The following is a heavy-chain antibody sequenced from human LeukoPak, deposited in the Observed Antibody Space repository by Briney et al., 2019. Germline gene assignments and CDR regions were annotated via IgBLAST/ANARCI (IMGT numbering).Heavy chain of an antibody. CDR2: INHSGST. Sequence: SETLSLTCAVYGGSFSGYYWSWIRQPPGKGLEWIGEINHSGSTNYNPSLKSRVTISVDTSKNQFSLKLSSVTAADTAVYYCARELGYCSSTSCRRHYGMDVWGQGTTVTVSS. J-gene: IGHJ6*02. V-gene: IGHV4-34*01. D-gene: IGHD2-2*01. CDR1: GGSFSGYY. CDR3: ARELGYCSSTSCRRHYGMDV.